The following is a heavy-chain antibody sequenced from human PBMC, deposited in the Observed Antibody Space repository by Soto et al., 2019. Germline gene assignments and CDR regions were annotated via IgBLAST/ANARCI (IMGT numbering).Heavy chain of an antibody. D-gene: IGHD3-22*01. V-gene: IGHV1-3*01. J-gene: IGHJ4*02. CDR3: ARGPLGLFRPDFDY. CDR1: GYTFTSYA. CDR2: INAGNGNT. Sequence: ASVKVSCKASGYTFTSYAMHWVRQAPGQRLEWMGWINAGNGNTKYSQKFQGRVTITRDTSASTAYMELSSLRSEDTAVYYCARGPLGLFRPDFDYWGQGTLVTVSS.